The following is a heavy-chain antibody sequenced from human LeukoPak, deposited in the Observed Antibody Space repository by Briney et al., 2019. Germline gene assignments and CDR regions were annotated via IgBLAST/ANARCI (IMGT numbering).Heavy chain of an antibody. CDR2: ISAYNGNT. CDR3: ARVPYGDYYYYYGMDV. Sequence: ASVKVSCKASGYTFTSYGISWVRQAPGQGLEWMGWISAYNGNTNYARKLQGRVTMTTDTSTSTAYMELRSLRSDDTAVYYCARVPYGDYYYYYGMDVWGQGTTVTVSS. D-gene: IGHD4-17*01. V-gene: IGHV1-18*01. J-gene: IGHJ6*02. CDR1: GYTFTSYG.